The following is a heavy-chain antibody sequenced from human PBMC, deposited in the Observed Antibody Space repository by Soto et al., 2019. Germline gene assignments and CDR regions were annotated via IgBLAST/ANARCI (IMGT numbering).Heavy chain of an antibody. D-gene: IGHD5-18*01. V-gene: IGHV4-30-4*01. CDR1: GGSISSGDYY. CDR3: ASHSYGYTFCDY. J-gene: IGHJ4*02. Sequence: QVQLQESGPGLVKPSQTLSLTCTVSGGSISSGDYYWSWIRQPPGKGLEWIGYIYYSGSSYYNPSTKSRVTISVDTSKNQFSLKLSSVTDAATAVYYCASHSYGYTFCDYWGQGTLVTVSS. CDR2: IYYSGSS.